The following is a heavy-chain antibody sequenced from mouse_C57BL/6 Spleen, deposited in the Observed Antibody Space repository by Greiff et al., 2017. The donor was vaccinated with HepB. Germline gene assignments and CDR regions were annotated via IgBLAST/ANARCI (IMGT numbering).Heavy chain of an antibody. D-gene: IGHD4-1*01. V-gene: IGHV7-3*01. Sequence: EVQRVESGGGLVQPGGSLSLSCAASGFTFTDYYMSWVRQPPGKALEWLGFIRNKANGYTTEYSASVKGRFTISRDNSQSILYLQMNALRAEDSANYYGARYGAGTLGYFDYWGQGTTLTVSS. CDR3: ARYGAGTLGYFDY. J-gene: IGHJ2*01. CDR2: IRNKANGYTT. CDR1: GFTFTDYY.